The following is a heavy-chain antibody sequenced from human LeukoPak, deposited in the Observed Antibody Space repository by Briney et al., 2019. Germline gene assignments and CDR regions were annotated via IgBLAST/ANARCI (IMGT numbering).Heavy chain of an antibody. J-gene: IGHJ4*02. CDR1: GFTFSSYG. D-gene: IGHD5/OR15-5a*01. Sequence: GGSLRLSCAASGFTFSSYGMQWVRQAPGKGLEWVGVISYDGRVMFYGDSVKGRFTISRDNSKNTLYLEVNSLRAEDTAVFYCAKDQSRWFVNIVSTGSAFDAWGQGTLVTVSS. CDR3: AKDQSRWFVNIVSTGSAFDA. CDR2: ISYDGRVM. V-gene: IGHV3-30*18.